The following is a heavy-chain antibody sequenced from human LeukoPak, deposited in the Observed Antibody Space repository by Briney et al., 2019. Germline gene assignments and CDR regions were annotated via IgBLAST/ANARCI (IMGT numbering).Heavy chain of an antibody. V-gene: IGHV1-46*03. CDR2: INPSGGST. CDR1: GYTFTSYY. Sequence: GASVKVSCKASGYTFTSYYMHWVRQAPGQGLEWMGMINPSGGSTSYAQKFQGRVTMTRDTSTSTVYMELSSLRSEDTAVYYCARVMGITIFGVVIYNWFDPWGQGTLVTVSS. D-gene: IGHD3-3*01. J-gene: IGHJ5*02. CDR3: ARVMGITIFGVVIYNWFDP.